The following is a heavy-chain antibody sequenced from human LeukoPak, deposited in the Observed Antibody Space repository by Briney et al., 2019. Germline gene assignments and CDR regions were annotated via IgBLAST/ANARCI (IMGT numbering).Heavy chain of an antibody. V-gene: IGHV1-2*02. CDR1: GYTFTDYY. Sequence: ASVKVSCKASGYTFTDYYIYWVRQAPGQGLEWMGWINPHSGGTDYAQKFQDRVTVTRDTSISTAYMDLSRLTSDDTAVYYCARAHYSSTCFPFDYWGQGTLLTVSS. CDR2: INPHSGGT. CDR3: ARAHYSSTCFPFDY. D-gene: IGHD6-13*01. J-gene: IGHJ4*02.